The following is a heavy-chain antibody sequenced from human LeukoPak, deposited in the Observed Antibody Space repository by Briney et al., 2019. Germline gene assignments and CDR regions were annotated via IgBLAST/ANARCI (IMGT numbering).Heavy chain of an antibody. CDR3: ARDKYRSSSGGFEY. V-gene: IGHV3-21*01. Sequence: GGSLRLSCAASGFTFSTYSINWVRQAPGKGLEWVSSISSSSRYINYADSVKGRFTISRDNAKNSLYLQMNSLRAEDTAVYYCARDKYRSSSGGFEYWGQGTLVTVSS. CDR2: ISSSSRYI. J-gene: IGHJ4*02. D-gene: IGHD6-6*01. CDR1: GFTFSTYS.